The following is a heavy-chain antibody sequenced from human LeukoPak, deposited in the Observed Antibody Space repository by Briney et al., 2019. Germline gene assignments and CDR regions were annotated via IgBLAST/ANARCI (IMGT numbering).Heavy chain of an antibody. CDR2: IKQDGSEK. D-gene: IGHD3-3*01. V-gene: IGHV3-7*01. Sequence: GGSLRLSCAASGFTFSSYGMSWVRQAPGKGLEWVAIIKQDGSEKLYVDSVRGRFTISRDNAKNSLSLQMNSLRAEDTAVYYCAKGSKGVVFTRDHYMDVWGKGTTVTISS. J-gene: IGHJ6*03. CDR1: GFTFSSYG. CDR3: AKGSKGVVFTRDHYMDV.